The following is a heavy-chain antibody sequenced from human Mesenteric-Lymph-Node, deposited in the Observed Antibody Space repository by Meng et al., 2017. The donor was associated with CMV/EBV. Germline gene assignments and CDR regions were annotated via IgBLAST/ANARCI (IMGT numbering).Heavy chain of an antibody. CDR1: RGSISSTSYY. J-gene: IGHJ4*02. CDR3: ARDGDYYDSSGYNPFDY. CDR2: IYYSGSN. Sequence: QLQLQESVPGLVKPPETLSLTCTVSRGSISSTSYYWGRIRQPPGKGLEWIGSIYYSGSNYYNPSLKSRVTISVDTSKNQFSLKLSTVTAADTAVYYCARDGDYYDSSGYNPFDYWGQGTLVTVSS. V-gene: IGHV4-39*07. D-gene: IGHD3-22*01.